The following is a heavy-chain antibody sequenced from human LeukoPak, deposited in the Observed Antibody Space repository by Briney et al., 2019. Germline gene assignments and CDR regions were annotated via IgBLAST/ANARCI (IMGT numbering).Heavy chain of an antibody. CDR1: GFTFSSYN. Sequence: PGGSLRLSCAASGFTFSSYNMNWVRQAPGKGLEWVSSISSSSTYIYYADSVKGRFTISRDNSKNTLYLQMNSLRAEDTAVYYCAKVIYNYYDSSGPDYWGQGTLVTVSS. CDR3: AKVIYNYYDSSGPDY. D-gene: IGHD3-22*01. J-gene: IGHJ4*02. CDR2: ISSSSTYI. V-gene: IGHV3-21*01.